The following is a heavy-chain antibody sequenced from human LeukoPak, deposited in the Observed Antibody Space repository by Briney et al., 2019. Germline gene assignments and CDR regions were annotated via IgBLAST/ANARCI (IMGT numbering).Heavy chain of an antibody. CDR2: IYPGDSDS. Sequence: GESLKISCKGSGYSFTSYWIGWVRQMPGKGLEWMGIIYPGDSDSKYSPSFEGRVTISADKSISTAYLQWSSLKASDAAMYYCARRRDLYSGSYYPFDYWGQGTLVTVS. CDR1: GYSFTSYW. V-gene: IGHV5-51*01. CDR3: ARRRDLYSGSYYPFDY. J-gene: IGHJ4*02. D-gene: IGHD1-26*01.